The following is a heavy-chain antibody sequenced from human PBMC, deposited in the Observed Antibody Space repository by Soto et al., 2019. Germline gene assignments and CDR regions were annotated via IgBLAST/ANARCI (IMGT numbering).Heavy chain of an antibody. CDR2: IHGDGGKI. CDR1: GYMFSAYW. D-gene: IGHD3-10*01. V-gene: IGHV3-7*01. Sequence: GGSLRLSCAASGYMFSAYWMSWVRQAPGKGLEWVANIHGDGGKIYYVYSVKGRFTISRDNAKNSVFLNMNNLRADDTAVYYCARDLRCSITNYFDFWGRGTLVTVSS. J-gene: IGHJ4*02. CDR3: ARDLRCSITNYFDF.